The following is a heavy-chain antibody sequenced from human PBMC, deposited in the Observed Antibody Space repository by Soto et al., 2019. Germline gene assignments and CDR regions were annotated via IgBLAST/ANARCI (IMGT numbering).Heavy chain of an antibody. CDR1: GFTFSSYG. V-gene: IGHV3-23*01. Sequence: GGSLRLSCAASGFTFSSYGMSWVRQAPGKGLEWVSALSDSGGSTYYADSVKGRFTISRDNSKNTLFLQMNSLRAEDTAVYYCAKLTTGYSYGYFDYWGQGTLVTVSS. CDR3: AKLTTGYSYGYFDY. CDR2: LSDSGGST. J-gene: IGHJ4*02. D-gene: IGHD5-18*01.